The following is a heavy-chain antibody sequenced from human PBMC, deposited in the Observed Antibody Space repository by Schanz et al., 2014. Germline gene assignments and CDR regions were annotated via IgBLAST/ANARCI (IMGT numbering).Heavy chain of an antibody. J-gene: IGHJ6*02. CDR1: GYTFISYG. Sequence: QVQLVQSGAEVKKPGASVKVSCKASGYTFISYGIKWVRQAPGQGLEWMGWISAYNGHTDYAQKLQGRVTLTTDTSASTAYMELSSLRSEDTAVYYCARAKRFGDMDVWGQGTTVTVSS. CDR3: ARAKRFGDMDV. CDR2: ISAYNGHT. V-gene: IGHV1-18*01. D-gene: IGHD3-10*01.